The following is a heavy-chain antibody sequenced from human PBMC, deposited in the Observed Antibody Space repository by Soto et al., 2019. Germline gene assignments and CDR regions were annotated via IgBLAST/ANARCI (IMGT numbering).Heavy chain of an antibody. V-gene: IGHV1-18*01. CDR3: ARSLNRGDCSTTSCYGYYYYYMDV. Sequence: QVQLVQSGAEVKKPGASVKVSCKASGYTFTSYGISWVRQAPGQGLEWMGWISAYNGNTNYAQKLQGRVTMTTDTTTSTDYMELRSLRSDDTAVYYCARSLNRGDCSTTSCYGYYYYYMDVWGKGTTVTVSS. CDR1: GYTFTSYG. D-gene: IGHD2-2*01. J-gene: IGHJ6*03. CDR2: ISAYNGNT.